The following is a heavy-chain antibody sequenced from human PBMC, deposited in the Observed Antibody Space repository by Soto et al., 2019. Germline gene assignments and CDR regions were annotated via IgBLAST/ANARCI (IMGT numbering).Heavy chain of an antibody. CDR2: IYTGGNT. CDR1: GFTVTSYY. CDR3: ARDYYYGSGNYYRADYYHYGMDV. Sequence: PGGSLRLSCAASGFTVTSYYMSWVRQAPGKGLEWVSLIYTGGNTNYAYSVKGRFTISRDNSKNTLYLQMNSLRAEDTAVYYCARDYYYGSGNYYRADYYHYGMDVWGQGTTVTVSS. D-gene: IGHD3-10*01. V-gene: IGHV3-53*01. J-gene: IGHJ6*02.